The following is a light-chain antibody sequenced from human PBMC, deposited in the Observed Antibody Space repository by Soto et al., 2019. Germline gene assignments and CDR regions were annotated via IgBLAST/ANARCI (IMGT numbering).Light chain of an antibody. CDR1: QSLTRN. Sequence: EGVLTQSPGTLSLSPGERVTLSCRASQSLTRNLAWYQHKPGQAPRLLIYGASSRATGIPDRFSGSGSGTDFTLTISRLEPEDFAVYYCQQYDSSSITFGQGTRLEIK. CDR3: QQYDSSSIT. V-gene: IGKV3-20*01. CDR2: GAS. J-gene: IGKJ5*01.